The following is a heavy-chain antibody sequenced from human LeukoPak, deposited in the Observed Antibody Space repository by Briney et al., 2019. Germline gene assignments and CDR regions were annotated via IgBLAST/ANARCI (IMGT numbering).Heavy chain of an antibody. Sequence: SETLSLTCTVSGASISTYYWSWIRQPVGKGLEWVGHINTSGSTHYNPSLRSRVSMSVGTSKNHSVLNLTSVTAADTAVYYCSKTAKYYYGSETYFFFEEWGQGTLVTVSS. D-gene: IGHD3-10*01. CDR1: GASISTYY. CDR2: INTSGST. J-gene: IGHJ4*02. CDR3: SKTAKYYYGSETYFFFEE. V-gene: IGHV4-4*07.